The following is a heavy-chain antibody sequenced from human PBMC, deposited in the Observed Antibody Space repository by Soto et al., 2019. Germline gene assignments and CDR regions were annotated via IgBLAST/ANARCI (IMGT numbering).Heavy chain of an antibody. CDR2: ISGSGGST. Sequence: EVQLLESGGGLVQPGGSLRLSCAASGFTFSSYAMNWVRQAPGKGLEGVSAISGSGGSTYYADSVKGRFTISRDNSKNTLYLQMNSLRAEDTAVYYCASAAREYYYYGMDVWGQGTTVTVSS. CDR1: GFTFSSYA. V-gene: IGHV3-23*01. J-gene: IGHJ6*02. CDR3: ASAAREYYYYGMDV.